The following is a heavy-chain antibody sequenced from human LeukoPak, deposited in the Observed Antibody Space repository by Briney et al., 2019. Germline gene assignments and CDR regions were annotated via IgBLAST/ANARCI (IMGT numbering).Heavy chain of an antibody. CDR1: GGSISSYY. D-gene: IGHD3-22*01. Sequence: PSETLSLTCTVSGGSISSYYWSWIRQPPGKGLEWIGYIYYSGSTNYNPSLKSRVTISVDTSKNQFSLKLSSVTAADTAVYYCARPFRSGYSDAFDTWGQGTMVTVSS. CDR2: IYYSGST. CDR3: ARPFRSGYSDAFDT. V-gene: IGHV4-59*01. J-gene: IGHJ3*02.